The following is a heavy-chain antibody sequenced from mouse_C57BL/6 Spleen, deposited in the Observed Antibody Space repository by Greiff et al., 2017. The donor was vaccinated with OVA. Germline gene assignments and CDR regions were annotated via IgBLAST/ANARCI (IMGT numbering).Heavy chain of an antibody. V-gene: IGHV1-54*01. J-gene: IGHJ2*01. Sequence: QVQLKQSGAELVRPGTSVKVSCKASGYAFTNYLIEWVKQRPGQGLEWIGVINPGSGGTNYNEKFKGKATLTADKSSSTAYMQLSSLTSEDSAVYFCARGGVVTFDYWGQGTTLTVSS. D-gene: IGHD2-5*01. CDR1: GYAFTNYL. CDR2: INPGSGGT. CDR3: ARGGVVTFDY.